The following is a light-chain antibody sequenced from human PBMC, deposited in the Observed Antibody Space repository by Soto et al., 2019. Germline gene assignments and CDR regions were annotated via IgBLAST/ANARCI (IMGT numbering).Light chain of an antibody. J-gene: IGKJ1*01. CDR3: QQYNNWPRT. CDR2: GAS. V-gene: IGKV3-15*01. Sequence: EIVMTQSPATLSVSPGERATLSCRASQSVGSNLAWYQQKPGQAPRLLIYGASTRATGIPARFSGSGSGTDFTLTMSSLQSENFAVYYCQQYNNWPRTFGQGTKVEIK. CDR1: QSVGSN.